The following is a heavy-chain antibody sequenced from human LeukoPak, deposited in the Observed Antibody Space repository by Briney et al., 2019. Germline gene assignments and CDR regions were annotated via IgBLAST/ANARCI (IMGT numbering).Heavy chain of an antibody. D-gene: IGHD3-3*01. CDR2: INHGGST. CDR1: GGSFSGYY. J-gene: IGHJ3*02. CDR3: ARQGKLEWLLYRDAFDI. Sequence: SETLSLTCAVYGGSFSGYYWSWIRQPPGKGLEWIGEINHGGSTNYNPSLKSRVTISVDTSKNQFSLKLSSVTATDTAVYYCARQGKLEWLLYRDAFDIWGQGTMVTVSS. V-gene: IGHV4-34*01.